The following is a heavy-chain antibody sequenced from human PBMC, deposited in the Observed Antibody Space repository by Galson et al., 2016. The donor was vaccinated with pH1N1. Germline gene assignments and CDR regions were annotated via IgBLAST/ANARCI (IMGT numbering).Heavy chain of an antibody. CDR1: GYTFTTQY. CDR3: ARGGYWVY. J-gene: IGHJ4*02. D-gene: IGHD3-22*01. V-gene: IGHV1-46*01. Sequence: SVKVSCKASGYTFTTQYVNWVRQAPGQGLEWLGVIDPSGGSTTYAQKFQGRVTVTVDTSTSTVYMELSSLRSDDTAMYHCARGGYWVYWGQGTLVTVSS. CDR2: IDPSGGST.